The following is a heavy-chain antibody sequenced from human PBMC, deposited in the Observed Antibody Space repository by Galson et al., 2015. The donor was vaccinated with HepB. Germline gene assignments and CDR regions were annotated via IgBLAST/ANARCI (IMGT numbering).Heavy chain of an antibody. J-gene: IGHJ4*01. CDR1: GYSFTSYW. CDR2: IYPGDSDT. CDR3: ASTDPHPYYGSGSYYNGYVY. V-gene: IGHV5-51*03. D-gene: IGHD3-10*01. Sequence: QSGAEVEKPGESLKISCKGSGYSFTSYWIGWVRQMPGKGLEWMGIIYPGDSDTRYSPSFQGQVTISADKSISTAYLQWSSLKASDTAMYYCASTDPHPYYGSGSYYNGYVYCGHGTLVAVSS.